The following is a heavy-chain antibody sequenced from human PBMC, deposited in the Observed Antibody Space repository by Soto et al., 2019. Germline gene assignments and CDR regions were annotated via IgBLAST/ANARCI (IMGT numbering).Heavy chain of an antibody. J-gene: IGHJ4*02. CDR3: ISTLGARFDY. D-gene: IGHD3-3*02. CDR1: GYTFTSYG. CDR2: ISAYNGNT. V-gene: IGHV1-18*01. Sequence: GASVKVSCKASGYTFTSYGISWVRQAPGQGLEWMGWISAYNGNTNYAQKLQGRVTMTTDTSTSSVYMEVSSLRSEDTAVYYCISTLGARFDYWGQGTLVTVSS.